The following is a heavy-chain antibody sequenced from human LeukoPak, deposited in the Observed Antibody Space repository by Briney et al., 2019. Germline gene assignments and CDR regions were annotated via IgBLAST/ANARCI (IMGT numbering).Heavy chain of an antibody. D-gene: IGHD6-19*01. CDR3: ARDGYSSGWYAFDY. V-gene: IGHV3-7*01. Sequence: GGSLRLSCAASGFTFSNYWMSWVRQAPGKGLEWVANIKQDGSEKYYVDSVKGRFTISRDNAKNSLYPQMNSLRAEDTAVYYCARDGYSSGWYAFDYWGQGTLVTVSS. J-gene: IGHJ4*02. CDR1: GFTFSNYW. CDR2: IKQDGSEK.